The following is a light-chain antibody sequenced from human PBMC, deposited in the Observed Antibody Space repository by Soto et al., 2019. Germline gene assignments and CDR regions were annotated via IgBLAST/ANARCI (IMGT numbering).Light chain of an antibody. CDR3: QQSYSTPWT. Sequence: DIQMTQSPSSLSASVGDRVTITCRASQSISKNLNWYQQNLGKAPKLLIYAASSLQSGVPSRFSGSGSGTDFTLTISSLQPEDFATYYCQQSYSTPWTFGQGTKVEIK. CDR1: QSISKN. V-gene: IGKV1-39*01. CDR2: AAS. J-gene: IGKJ1*01.